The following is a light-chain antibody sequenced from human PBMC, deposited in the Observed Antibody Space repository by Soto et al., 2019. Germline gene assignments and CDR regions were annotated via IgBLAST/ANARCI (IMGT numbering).Light chain of an antibody. V-gene: IGKV3-15*01. CDR2: GAS. CDR3: EEYYTWPWT. Sequence: ETVMTQSPATLSVSPGERATLSCRARQSVNSNLAWYQQKLGQAPRVLIYGASTSATGIPARFSGSGSGTEFILTISSLQSEDFAVDYCEEYYTWPWTCGRGTKVDIK. CDR1: QSVNSN. J-gene: IGKJ1*01.